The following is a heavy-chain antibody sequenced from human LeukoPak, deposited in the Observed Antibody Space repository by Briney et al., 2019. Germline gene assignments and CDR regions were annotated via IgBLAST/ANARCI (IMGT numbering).Heavy chain of an antibody. D-gene: IGHD3-22*01. J-gene: IGHJ4*02. Sequence: SETLSLTCNVSGGSISRHYWTWIRQPPGKGLEWIGNILYSGKTHYNPSLKGRVTISVDTSKNQFSLKLSSVTAADTAVYYCASLAYDSSGNFDYWGQGTLVTVSS. CDR3: ASLAYDSSGNFDY. V-gene: IGHV4-59*11. CDR1: GGSISRHY. CDR2: ILYSGKT.